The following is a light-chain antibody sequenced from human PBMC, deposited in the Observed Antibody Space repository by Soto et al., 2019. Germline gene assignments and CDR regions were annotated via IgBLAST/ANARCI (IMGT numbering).Light chain of an antibody. Sequence: DIQMTQSPSILSASVGDRVTITCRASQSISSWLAWYQQKPGKAPNLLIHKASHLESGVPSRFSGSGSGTDFTLTISSLEPEDFAVYYCQQRSNWPGTFGQGTKVDIK. J-gene: IGKJ1*01. CDR2: KAS. CDR1: QSISSW. V-gene: IGKV1-5*03. CDR3: QQRSNWPGT.